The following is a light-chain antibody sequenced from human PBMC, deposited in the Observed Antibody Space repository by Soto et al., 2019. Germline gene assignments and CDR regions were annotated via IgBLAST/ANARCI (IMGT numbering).Light chain of an antibody. J-gene: IGLJ1*01. CDR2: EVS. Sequence: QSVLTQPASVSGSPGQSITISCTGTSSDVGNYNSVSWYQQHPGKAPKLMIYEVSDRPSGVSHRFSGSKSGITASLTISGLQAEDEADYYCSSYTTSSPYVFGTGTKLTVL. V-gene: IGLV2-14*01. CDR1: SSDVGNYNS. CDR3: SSYTTSSPYV.